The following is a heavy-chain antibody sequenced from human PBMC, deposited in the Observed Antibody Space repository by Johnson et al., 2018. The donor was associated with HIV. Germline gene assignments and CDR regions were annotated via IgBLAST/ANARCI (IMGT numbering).Heavy chain of an antibody. CDR3: VLQFLEWLSSDAFDI. D-gene: IGHD3-3*01. V-gene: IGHV3-23*04. Sequence: VQLVESGGGVVQPGGSLRLSCAASGFTFSSYGMHWVRQAPGKGLEWVSAISGSGDNTYYADSVKGRFTISRDNSKNTLYLQMNSLRAEDTAVYYCVLQFLEWLSSDAFDIWGQGTMVTVSS. J-gene: IGHJ3*02. CDR1: GFTFSSYG. CDR2: ISGSGDNT.